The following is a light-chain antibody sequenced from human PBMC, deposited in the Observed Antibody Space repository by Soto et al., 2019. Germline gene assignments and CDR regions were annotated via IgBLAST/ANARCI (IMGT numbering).Light chain of an antibody. V-gene: IGKV3-20*01. CDR3: QQYNSSPPT. Sequence: EIVLTQSPGTLSLSPGQRATLSCRAGQSISSRYLAWYQQKPGQAPRLLIHGASSKATGIPDRFSGSGSGKGFTFTINRLEAEDFAVYYCQQYNSSPPTFGGGTKVEIK. CDR2: GAS. J-gene: IGKJ4*01. CDR1: QSISSRY.